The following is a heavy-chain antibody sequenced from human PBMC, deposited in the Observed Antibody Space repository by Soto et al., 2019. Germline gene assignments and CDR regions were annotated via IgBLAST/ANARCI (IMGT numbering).Heavy chain of an antibody. J-gene: IGHJ4*02. CDR2: IYYRGNA. CDR1: RGSINSDKYY. Sequence: KPSETLSLTCTVSRGSINSDKYYWGWIRQPPGKGLEWIGSIYYRGNAYYNPSLQTRVTISLDKSKSQFSLKLNSVTAADSAVYFCARLEGLATISYYFDFWGPGALVTVSS. CDR3: ARLEGLATISYYFDF. V-gene: IGHV4-39*01. D-gene: IGHD5-12*01.